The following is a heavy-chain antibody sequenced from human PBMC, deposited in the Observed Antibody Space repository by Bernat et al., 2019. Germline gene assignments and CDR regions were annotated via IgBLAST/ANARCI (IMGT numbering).Heavy chain of an antibody. V-gene: IGHV3-15*07. Sequence: EVQLVESGGGLVKPGGSLRLSCAASGFTFSNAWMNWVRQAPGKGLEWVGRIKSKTDGGTTVYAAPVKGRFTISRDGSQNTLYLQMNSLKTEDTAMYYCTTDQMGSNPSRFDYWGQGTLVTVSS. CDR1: GFTFSNAW. CDR3: TTDQMGSNPSRFDY. J-gene: IGHJ4*02. D-gene: IGHD4/OR15-4a*01. CDR2: IKSKTDGGTT.